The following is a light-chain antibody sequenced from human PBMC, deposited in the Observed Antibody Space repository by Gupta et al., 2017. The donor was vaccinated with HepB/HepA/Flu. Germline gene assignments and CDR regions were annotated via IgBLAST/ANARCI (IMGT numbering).Light chain of an antibody. Sequence: SYVLTQPPSVSEAPGKTARTTSGGDNIGSKSVHWYKQKPGRAPVLVVYDDSDRPSGIPERLSGSNSGNTATLTISRVEAGDEADYYCQVWDGRSDHVVFGGGTKLTVL. CDR2: DDS. CDR3: QVWDGRSDHVV. V-gene: IGLV3-21*03. J-gene: IGLJ2*01. CDR1: NIGSKS.